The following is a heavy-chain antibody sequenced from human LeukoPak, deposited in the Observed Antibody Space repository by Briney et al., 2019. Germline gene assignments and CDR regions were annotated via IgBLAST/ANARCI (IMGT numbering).Heavy chain of an antibody. CDR2: INHSGST. CDR1: GGSFSGYY. Sequence: PSETLSFTCAVYGGSFSGYYWSWIRQPPGKGLEWIGEINHSGSTNYNPSLKSRVTISVDTSKNQFSLKLSSVTAADTAVYYCAREADYDILTGSSWFDPWGQGTLVTVSS. V-gene: IGHV4-34*01. J-gene: IGHJ5*02. CDR3: AREADYDILTGSSWFDP. D-gene: IGHD3-9*01.